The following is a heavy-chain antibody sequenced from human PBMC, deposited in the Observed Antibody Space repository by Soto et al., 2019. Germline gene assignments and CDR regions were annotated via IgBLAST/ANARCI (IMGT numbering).Heavy chain of an antibody. CDR2: IYYSGRT. V-gene: IGHV4-30-4*01. CDR3: DREPAAGSFDY. J-gene: IGHJ4*02. Sequence: SETLSLTCTFSGGSIMTGEYYWSWIRHPPWKGLEWIGYIYYSGRTYYNPSLKSRVTISVDTSKNQFSLKLSSVTAAATAVYYCDREPAAGSFDYWGQGTLVTVSS. D-gene: IGHD6-13*01. CDR1: GGSIMTGEYY.